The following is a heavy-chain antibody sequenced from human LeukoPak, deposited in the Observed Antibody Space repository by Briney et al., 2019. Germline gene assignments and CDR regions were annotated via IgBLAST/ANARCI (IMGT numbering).Heavy chain of an antibody. CDR1: GYRYTSYC. CDR2: NYPGDSDT. Sequence: GAYAKISCLGAGYRYTSYCVGRVRATAAKGLEGGGRNYPGDSDTRYSPSFQGQVTISADKSISSAYLQWSSLKASDSAMEYCASVAEMAERFWYAFYSWGQGTMVTVS. CDR3: ASVAEMAERFWYAFYS. D-gene: IGHD5-24*01. V-gene: IGHV5-51*01. J-gene: IGHJ3*02.